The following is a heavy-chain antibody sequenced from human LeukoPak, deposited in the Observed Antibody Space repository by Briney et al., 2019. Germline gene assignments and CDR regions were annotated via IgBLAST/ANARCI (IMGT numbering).Heavy chain of an antibody. V-gene: IGHV4-39*07. Sequence: KPSETLSLTCTVSGGSISSSNYYWGWIRQPPGKGLEWIGEINHSGSTNYNPSLKSRVTISVDTSKNQFSLKLSSVTAADTAVYYCARGPGALSRDRRSNWFDPWGQGTLVTVSS. CDR1: GGSISSSNYY. D-gene: IGHD4/OR15-4a*01. CDR2: INHSGST. CDR3: ARGPGALSRDRRSNWFDP. J-gene: IGHJ5*02.